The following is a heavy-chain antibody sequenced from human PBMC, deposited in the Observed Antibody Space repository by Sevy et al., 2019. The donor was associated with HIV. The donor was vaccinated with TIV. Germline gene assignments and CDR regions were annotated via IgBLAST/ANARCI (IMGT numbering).Heavy chain of an antibody. CDR3: AGDATMVRGVSLY. CDR2: ISSSSSYI. J-gene: IGHJ4*02. Sequence: GGSLRLSCAASGFTFSSYSMNWVRQAPGKGLEWVSSISSSSSYIYYADSVKGRFTISRDNAKNSLYLQMNSLRAEDTAVYCWAGDATMVRGVSLYWGQGTLVTVSS. CDR1: GFTFSSYS. V-gene: IGHV3-21*01. D-gene: IGHD3-10*01.